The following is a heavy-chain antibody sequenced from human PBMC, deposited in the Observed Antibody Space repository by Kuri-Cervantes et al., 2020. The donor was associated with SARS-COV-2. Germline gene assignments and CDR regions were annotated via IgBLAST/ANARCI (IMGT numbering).Heavy chain of an antibody. J-gene: IGHJ4*02. V-gene: IGHV4-59*01. CDR3: ARGPTGGYDFWSGYETNFDY. CDR1: GGSISSYY. D-gene: IGHD3-3*01. Sequence: GSLRLSCTVSGGSISSYYWTWIRQPPGKGLEWIGYIYYSGGTDYNHSLERRVTISVDTSKNQFSLTLRSVTAADTATYYCARGPTGGYDFWSGYETNFDYWGQGTLVTVSS. CDR2: IYYSGGT.